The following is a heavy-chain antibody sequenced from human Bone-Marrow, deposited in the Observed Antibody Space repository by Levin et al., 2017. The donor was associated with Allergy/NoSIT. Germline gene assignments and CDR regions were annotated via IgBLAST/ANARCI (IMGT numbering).Heavy chain of an antibody. CDR1: GASITINSW. V-gene: IGHV4-4*02. Sequence: PSETLSLTCAVSGASITINSWWNWVRQTPGKGLEWIGEIYQNGLANYNPSLKSRVTISIDTSRNQFSLKLTSVTAADTALYYCARSQWEYDEECRGSHWRSDTFDRWVRVTLVTASS. CDR2: IYQNGLA. J-gene: IGHJ3*01. CDR3: ARSQWEYDEECRGSHWRSDTFDR. D-gene: IGHD1-26*01.